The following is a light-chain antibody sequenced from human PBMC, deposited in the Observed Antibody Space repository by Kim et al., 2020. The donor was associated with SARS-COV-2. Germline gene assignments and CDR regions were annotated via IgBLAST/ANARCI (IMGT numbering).Light chain of an antibody. CDR2: DAF. CDR3: QQRGNWPLT. V-gene: IGKV3-11*01. Sequence: LSPGERATLSCRASQSVGNSFAWYQQKPVQPPRLLIYDAFSRATGIPARFSASGSGTDFTLTISSLEPEDFAVYYCQQRGNWPLTFGQGTKVDIK. CDR1: QSVGNS. J-gene: IGKJ1*01.